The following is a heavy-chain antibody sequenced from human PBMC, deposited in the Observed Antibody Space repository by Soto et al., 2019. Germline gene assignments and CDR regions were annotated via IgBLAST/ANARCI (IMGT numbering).Heavy chain of an antibody. Sequence: ASVKVSCKASGYTFTSYYMHWVRQSPGQGLEWMGIINPSGGSTSYAQKFQGRVTMTRDTSTSTVYMELSSLRSEDTAVYYCALCGYSYGYYFDYWGQGTLVTVSS. CDR3: ALCGYSYGYYFDY. CDR1: GYTFTSYY. V-gene: IGHV1-46*01. J-gene: IGHJ4*02. D-gene: IGHD5-18*01. CDR2: INPSGGST.